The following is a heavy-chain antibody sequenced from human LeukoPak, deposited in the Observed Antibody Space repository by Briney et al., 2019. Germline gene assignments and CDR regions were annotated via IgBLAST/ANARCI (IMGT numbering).Heavy chain of an antibody. D-gene: IGHD5-24*01. Sequence: ASVKVSCKASGGTFSSYAISWVRQAPGQGLEWMGRIIPIFRIANYAQKFQGRVTITADKSTSTAHMELSSLRSEDTAVYYCARDLTRDGYNHDIRYGMDVWGQGTTVTVSS. J-gene: IGHJ6*02. CDR3: ARDLTRDGYNHDIRYGMDV. V-gene: IGHV1-69*04. CDR1: GGTFSSYA. CDR2: IIPIFRIA.